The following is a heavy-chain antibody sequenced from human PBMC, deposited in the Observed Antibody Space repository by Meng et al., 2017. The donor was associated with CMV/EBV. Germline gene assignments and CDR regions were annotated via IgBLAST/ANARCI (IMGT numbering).Heavy chain of an antibody. J-gene: IGHJ4*02. D-gene: IGHD3-16*01. CDR1: GFTFSSYA. V-gene: IGHV3-23*01. Sequence: GGSLRLSCAASGFTFSSYAMSWVRQAPGKGLEWVSAISGSGGSTYYADSVKGRFTISRDNSKNTLYLQMNSLRAEDTAVYYCAKDAGYGYAYGRSLDYWGQGTLVTVSS. CDR3: AKDAGYGYAYGRSLDY. CDR2: ISGSGGST.